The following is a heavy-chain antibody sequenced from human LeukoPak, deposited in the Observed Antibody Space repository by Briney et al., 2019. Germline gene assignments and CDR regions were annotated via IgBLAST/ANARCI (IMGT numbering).Heavy chain of an antibody. CDR2: ISSSGGTI. CDR1: GFTFSSHE. J-gene: IGHJ4*02. CDR3: ARGYTYGLDF. Sequence: GGSLRLSCAASGFTFSSHEMNWVRQAPGKGLEWVSYISSSGGTIYYADSVKGRFTISRHNAKNSLYLQMNSLRAEDTAVYYCARGYTYGLDFWGQGTLVTVSS. V-gene: IGHV3-48*03. D-gene: IGHD5-18*01.